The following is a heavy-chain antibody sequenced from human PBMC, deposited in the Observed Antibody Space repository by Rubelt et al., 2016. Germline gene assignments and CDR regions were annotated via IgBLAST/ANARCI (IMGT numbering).Heavy chain of an antibody. CDR1: GFTFSNYA. CDR2: INSDGSTT. J-gene: IGHJ2*01. Sequence: GQPGGSLRLSCAASGFTFSNYAMSWVRQAPGKELVWVSRINSDGSTTTYADSVMGRFTISRDNSKNTLYLQVTSLRAEDTATYFCAGGTGWIFNLWGRSTLVTVSS. V-gene: IGHV3-23*01. CDR3: AGGTGWIFNL. D-gene: IGHD6-19*01.